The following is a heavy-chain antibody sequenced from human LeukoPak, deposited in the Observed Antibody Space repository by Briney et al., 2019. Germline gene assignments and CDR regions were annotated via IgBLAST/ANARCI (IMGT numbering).Heavy chain of an antibody. CDR2: IYYSGNT. CDR3: ARAPHFFDTSGSRYYFDY. D-gene: IGHD3-22*01. CDR1: GGSIRSTTYY. V-gene: IGHV4-39*07. J-gene: IGHJ4*02. Sequence: PSETLSLTCSVSGGSIRSTTYYWGWIRQPPGKGLEWIGSIYYSGNTYYSPSLMSRVTISVDTSKNQFSLNLSSVTAADTAVYFCARAPHFFDTSGSRYYFDYWGQGALVPVSS.